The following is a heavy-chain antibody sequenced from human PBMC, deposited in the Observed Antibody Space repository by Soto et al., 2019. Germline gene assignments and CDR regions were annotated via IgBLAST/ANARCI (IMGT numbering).Heavy chain of an antibody. D-gene: IGHD3-22*01. J-gene: IGHJ4*02. CDR2: ISHSGIT. Sequence: QVQLQESGPGLVRPSGALSVTCAVSGDSISRSHWWRWVRQSPGKGLEWIGEISHSGITNYNPSLESRVTISGDKSKNQLSLKLTSVTAADTAVYYCARVRYDRSGFDHWGQGTLVSVSS. CDR1: GDSISRSHW. V-gene: IGHV4-4*02. CDR3: ARVRYDRSGFDH.